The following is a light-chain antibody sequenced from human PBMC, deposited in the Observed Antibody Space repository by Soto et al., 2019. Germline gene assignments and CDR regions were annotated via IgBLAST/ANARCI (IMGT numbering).Light chain of an antibody. CDR3: QQYGNSPYT. CDR2: GAS. J-gene: IGKJ2*01. CDR1: QSVSGSY. Sequence: TVLTQSPGTLSLSPGQRATLSCRASQSVSGSYLAWYQQKPGQAPRLVIYGASSRATGIPDKFSGSGSGTEFTLTISRPEPEDFAVYYCQQYGNSPYTFGQGTKLEIK. V-gene: IGKV3-20*01.